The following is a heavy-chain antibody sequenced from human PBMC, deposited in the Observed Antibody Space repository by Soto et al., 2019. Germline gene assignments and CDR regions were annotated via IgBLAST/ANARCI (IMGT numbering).Heavy chain of an antibody. CDR3: AKDLYYYDFSLDDS. CDR2: VSYDGSIE. J-gene: IGHJ5*02. CDR1: GFTFSSYA. V-gene: IGHV3-30*04. D-gene: IGHD3-16*01. Sequence: GGSLRLSCTGSGFTFSSYAMHWVRLAPGKGLEWVAVVSYDGSIENYADSVRGRFTISRDNSKDTVFLQMNSLRVEDTAVYYCAKDLYYYDFSLDDSWGQGTLVTVSS.